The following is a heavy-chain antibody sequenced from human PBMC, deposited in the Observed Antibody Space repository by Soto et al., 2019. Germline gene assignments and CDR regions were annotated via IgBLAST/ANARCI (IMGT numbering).Heavy chain of an antibody. CDR3: ARSPAYGDYANLDT. D-gene: IGHD4-17*01. J-gene: IGHJ5*02. Sequence: QVQLQESGPGLVKPSETLSLTCTVSGDSVSKYYWNWIRQPAGKGLEWIGRIHSTRSPNYKPSLKSRVTMSVDTSKNQFSLKLNLTSVTAADTAVYYCARSPAYGDYANLDTWGQGTLVTVSS. CDR2: IHSTRSP. CDR1: GDSVSKYY. V-gene: IGHV4-4*07.